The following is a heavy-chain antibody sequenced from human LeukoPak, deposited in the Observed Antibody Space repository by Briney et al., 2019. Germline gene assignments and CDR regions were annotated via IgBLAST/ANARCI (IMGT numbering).Heavy chain of an antibody. CDR2: ISYHGSNA. J-gene: IGHJ6*02. CDR3: AKGSYGNNSPPDYYYGMDV. D-gene: IGHD4-17*01. V-gene: IGHV3-30*18. Sequence: PGRSLRLSCAASGFTFSTYGMLWVRQAPGKGLERVALISYHGSNAYYTDSVKGRFTISRDNSKDTLYLQMNSLRVEDTAVYYCAKGSYGNNSPPDYYYGMDVWGLGTTVTVSS. CDR1: GFTFSTYG.